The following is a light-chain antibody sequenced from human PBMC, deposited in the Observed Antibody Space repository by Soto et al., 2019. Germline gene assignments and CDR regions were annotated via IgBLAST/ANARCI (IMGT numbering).Light chain of an antibody. CDR3: QQYDRWPVT. CDR2: DAS. CDR1: QSVTTN. J-gene: IGKJ4*01. Sequence: EVVMTQSPATLSVSPGERVTFSCRASQSVTTNLAWYQHKPGQSPRLLISDASTGASGIPPRFSGSGSGTEFTLTIDRLQSADFEVYYCQQYDRWPVTVGGGTKV. V-gene: IGKV3-15*01.